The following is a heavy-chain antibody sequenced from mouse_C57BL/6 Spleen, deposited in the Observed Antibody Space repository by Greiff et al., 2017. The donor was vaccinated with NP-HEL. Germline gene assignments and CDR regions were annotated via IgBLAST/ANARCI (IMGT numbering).Heavy chain of an antibody. V-gene: IGHV1-64*01. CDR2: IHPNSGST. CDR1: GYTFTSYW. CDR3: ARAGYAMDY. J-gene: IGHJ4*01. Sequence: VKLQESGAELVKPGASVKLSCKASGYTFTSYWMHWVKQRPGQGLEWIGMIHPNSGSTNYNEKFKSKATLTVDKSSSTAYMQLSSLTSEDSAVYYCARAGYAMDYWGQGTSVTVSS.